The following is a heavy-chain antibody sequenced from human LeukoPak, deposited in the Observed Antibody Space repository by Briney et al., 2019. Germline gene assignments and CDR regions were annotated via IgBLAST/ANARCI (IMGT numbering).Heavy chain of an antibody. CDR2: VNSDGSRA. Sequence: RGSLRVSCAASGFTFSSYWMHWVRQGPGKGLVWVSRVNSDGSRASYADSVKGRFTISRDNAKNTLYLQMNSLRAEDTAVYYCARDQCSGPNCQVALDYWGQGTLVTVSS. J-gene: IGHJ4*02. D-gene: IGHD2-2*01. CDR1: GFTFSSYW. V-gene: IGHV3-74*01. CDR3: ARDQCSGPNCQVALDY.